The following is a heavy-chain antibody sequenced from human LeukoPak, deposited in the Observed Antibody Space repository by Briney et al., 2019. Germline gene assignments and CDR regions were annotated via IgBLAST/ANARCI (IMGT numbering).Heavy chain of an antibody. V-gene: IGHV4-4*07. J-gene: IGHJ5*02. Sequence: SETLSLTCTVSGGSISSYYWSWIRQPAGKGLEWIGRIYTSGSTNYNPSLKSRVTMSVDTSKNQFSLKLSSVTAADTAVYYCARDFAPMVVTIGYTKYNWFDPWGQGTLVTVSS. CDR2: IYTSGST. CDR1: GGSISSYY. D-gene: IGHD4/OR15-4a*01. CDR3: ARDFAPMVVTIGYTKYNWFDP.